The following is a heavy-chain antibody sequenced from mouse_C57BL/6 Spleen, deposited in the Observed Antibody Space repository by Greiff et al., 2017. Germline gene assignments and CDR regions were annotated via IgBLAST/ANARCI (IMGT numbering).Heavy chain of an antibody. CDR3: ARSRYYGSSYRAMDY. V-gene: IGHV1-80*01. Sequence: VQLQQSGAELVKPGASVKISCKASGYAFSSYWMNWVKQRPGKGLEWIGQIYPGDGDTNYNGKFKGKATLTADKSSSTAYMQLSSLTSEDSAVYFCARSRYYGSSYRAMDYWGQGTSVTVSS. J-gene: IGHJ4*01. CDR2: IYPGDGDT. D-gene: IGHD1-1*01. CDR1: GYAFSSYW.